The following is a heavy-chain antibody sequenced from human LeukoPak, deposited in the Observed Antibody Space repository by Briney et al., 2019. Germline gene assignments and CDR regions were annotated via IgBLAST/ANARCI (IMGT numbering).Heavy chain of an antibody. Sequence: PGGSLRLSCAASGFTFSSYAMSWVRQAPGEGLEWVSAISGSGGSTYYADSVKGRFTISRDNSKNTLYLQMNSLRAEDTAVYYCAKDGPLVVTAPGHYWGQGTLVTVSS. J-gene: IGHJ4*02. CDR2: ISGSGGST. CDR3: AKDGPLVVTAPGHY. V-gene: IGHV3-23*01. D-gene: IGHD2-21*02. CDR1: GFTFSSYA.